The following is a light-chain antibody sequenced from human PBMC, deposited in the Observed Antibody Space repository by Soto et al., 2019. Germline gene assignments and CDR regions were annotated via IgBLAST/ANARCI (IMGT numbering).Light chain of an antibody. CDR2: DAS. CDR3: QQYTNYPWT. V-gene: IGKV1-5*01. CDR1: ESIRTW. J-gene: IGKJ1*01. Sequence: DIQMTQSPSTLSASIGDRVTITCRASESIRTWLAWYQHKPGKAPKFLIYDASSLESGVPSRFSGSGSGTEFTLTISSLQPDDCATYYCQQYTNYPWTFGQGTKVDI.